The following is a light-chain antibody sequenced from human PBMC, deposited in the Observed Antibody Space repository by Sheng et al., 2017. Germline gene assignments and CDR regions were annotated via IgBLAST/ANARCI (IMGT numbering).Light chain of an antibody. CDR3: QQYNSYPWT. Sequence: DIQMTQSPSTLSASVGDRVIITCRASQSIGNWLAWYQQKPGKAPNLLISKASTLESGVPSRFSGEGSGTEFTLTISSLQPDEFATYYCQQYNSYPWTFDQGTKVEVK. J-gene: IGKJ1*01. V-gene: IGKV1-5*03. CDR2: KAS. CDR1: QSIGNW.